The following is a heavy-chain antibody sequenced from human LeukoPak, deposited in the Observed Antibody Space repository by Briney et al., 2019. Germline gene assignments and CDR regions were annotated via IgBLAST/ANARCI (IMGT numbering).Heavy chain of an antibody. CDR1: VYTFTSYG. CDR3: ARERGYCSGGSCYSGWFDP. CDR2: ISAYNGNT. D-gene: IGHD2-15*01. Sequence: ASVKVSCKASVYTFTSYGISWVRQAPGQGLEWMGWISAYNGNTNYAQKLQGRVTMTTDTSTSTAYMELRSLRSDDTAVYYCARERGYCSGGSCYSGWFDPWGQGTLVTVSS. J-gene: IGHJ5*02. V-gene: IGHV1-18*01.